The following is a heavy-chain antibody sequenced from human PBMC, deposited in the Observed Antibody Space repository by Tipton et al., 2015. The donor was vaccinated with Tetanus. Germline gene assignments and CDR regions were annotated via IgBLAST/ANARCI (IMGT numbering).Heavy chain of an antibody. CDR3: ARASHFQWERVRLDY. Sequence: TLSLTCTVSGGSVSRSSHYWTWIRQPPGKELEWVGYVYHSGSTNYHPSLKGRVTMSIDTSGNRFSLDLTSVTAADTAIYYCARASHFQWERVRLDYWGQGLRVTVSS. CDR1: GGSVSRSSHY. V-gene: IGHV4-61*01. D-gene: IGHD1-1*01. CDR2: VYHSGST. J-gene: IGHJ4*02.